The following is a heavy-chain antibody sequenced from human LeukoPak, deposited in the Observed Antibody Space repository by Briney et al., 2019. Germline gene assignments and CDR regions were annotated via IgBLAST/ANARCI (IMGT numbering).Heavy chain of an antibody. Sequence: SGGSLRLSCAASGFTFSSYAMSWVRQAPGKGLEWVSAISGSGGSTYYADSVKGRFTISRDNSKNTLYLQMNSLRAEDTAVYYCAKVLEDGAVAGPIDYWGQGTLVTVSS. V-gene: IGHV3-23*01. CDR3: AKVLEDGAVAGPIDY. CDR2: ISGSGGST. J-gene: IGHJ4*02. D-gene: IGHD6-19*01. CDR1: GFTFSSYA.